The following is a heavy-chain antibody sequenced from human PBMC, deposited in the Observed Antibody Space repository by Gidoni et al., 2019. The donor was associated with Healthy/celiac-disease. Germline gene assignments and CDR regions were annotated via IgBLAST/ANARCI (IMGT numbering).Heavy chain of an antibody. Sequence: QVQLQQWGAGLLKPSETLSLTCAVYGGSFSGYYWSWIRQPPGKGLEWIGEINHRGSTNYNPSLKSRVTISVDTSKNQFSLKLSSVTAADTAVYYCARGASGGQLLAFGAFDIWGQGTMVTVSS. CDR3: ARGASGGQLLAFGAFDI. D-gene: IGHD2-2*01. V-gene: IGHV4-34*01. J-gene: IGHJ3*02. CDR1: GGSFSGYY. CDR2: INHRGST.